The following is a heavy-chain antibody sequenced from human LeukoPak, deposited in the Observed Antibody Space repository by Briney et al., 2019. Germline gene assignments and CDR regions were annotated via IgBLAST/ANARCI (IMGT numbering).Heavy chain of an antibody. V-gene: IGHV4-34*01. CDR3: ARQASRYYYYYMDV. CDR1: GGSFSGYY. J-gene: IGHJ6*03. Sequence: SETLSLTCAVYGGSFSGYYWSWIRQPPGKGLEWIGEINHSGSTNYNPSLKSRVTISVDTSKNQFSLKLSSVTAADTAVYYCARQASRYYYYYMDVWGKGTTVTISS. CDR2: INHSGST. D-gene: IGHD6-6*01.